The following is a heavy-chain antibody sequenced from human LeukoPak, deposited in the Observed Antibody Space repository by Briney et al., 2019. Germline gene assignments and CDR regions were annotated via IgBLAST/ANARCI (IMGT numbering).Heavy chain of an antibody. CDR1: GFTFSNYA. V-gene: IGHV3-30-3*01. CDR3: ARLKLMVAPDY. CDR2: ISFDGSNI. Sequence: GGSLRPSCAASGFTFSNYAMHWVRQAPGKGLEWVAVISFDGSNICYADSVKGRFTISRDNAKNSLYLQMNSLRAEDTALYYCARLKLMVAPDYWGQGTLVTVSS. J-gene: IGHJ4*02. D-gene: IGHD2-8*01.